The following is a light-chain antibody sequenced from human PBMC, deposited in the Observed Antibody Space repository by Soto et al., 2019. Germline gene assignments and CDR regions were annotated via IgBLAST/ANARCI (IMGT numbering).Light chain of an antibody. CDR2: AAS. Sequence: DIQMTQSPSSLSASVGDRVTITCRASQNIGVYLNRYQKKPGKAPKLLIHAASSLHSGVPSTFSGSGSGTDFALTISSLQPEDFATYYCHQTAANPWTFAQGTKVDIK. V-gene: IGKV1-39*01. CDR1: QNIGVY. J-gene: IGKJ1*01. CDR3: HQTAANPWT.